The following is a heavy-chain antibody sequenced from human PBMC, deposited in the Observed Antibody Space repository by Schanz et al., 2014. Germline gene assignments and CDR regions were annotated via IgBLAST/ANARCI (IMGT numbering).Heavy chain of an antibody. Sequence: EVHLLESGGGLVQPGGSLRLSCAASGFSFGTYAMSWVRQAPGKGLEWVSAISGSGGSTYYADSVKGRFTISRDSSKNTLYLQMNSLRAEDTAVYYCAKGRFGELSAFDIWGQGTWVTVSS. J-gene: IGHJ3*02. CDR3: AKGRFGELSAFDI. CDR2: ISGSGGST. V-gene: IGHV3-23*01. CDR1: GFSFGTYA. D-gene: IGHD3-10*01.